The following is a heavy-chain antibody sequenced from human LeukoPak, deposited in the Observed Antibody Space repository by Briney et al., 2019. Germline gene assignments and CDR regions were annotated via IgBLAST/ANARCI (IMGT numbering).Heavy chain of an antibody. Sequence: PSETLSLTCTVSGGAISTYYWNWIRQPPGKGLEWIGYIYYNGITNYNPSLKSRVTISIDTSKNQFSLKLSSVTAADTAVYYCARMFFTVPAASNYYYYYMDVWGKGTTVTVSS. D-gene: IGHD2-2*01. CDR2: IYYNGIT. CDR3: ARMFFTVPAASNYYYYYMDV. V-gene: IGHV4-59*12. CDR1: GGAISTYY. J-gene: IGHJ6*03.